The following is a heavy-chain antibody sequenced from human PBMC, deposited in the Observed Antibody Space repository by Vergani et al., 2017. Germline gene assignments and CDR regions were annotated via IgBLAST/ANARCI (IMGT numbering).Heavy chain of an antibody. D-gene: IGHD3-22*01. CDR2: INPSGGST. CDR3: TRGWYYDSIAYWAY. CDR1: GFSFSSFG. J-gene: IGHJ4*02. V-gene: IGHV1-46*03. Sequence: QVQLVESGGGVVQPGGSLRLSCAASGFSFSSFGMHWVRQAPGQGLEWMGIINPSGGSTSYAQKFQGRVTMTRDTSTSTVYMELSSLRSEDTAVYYCTRGWYYDSIAYWAYWGQGTLVTVSS.